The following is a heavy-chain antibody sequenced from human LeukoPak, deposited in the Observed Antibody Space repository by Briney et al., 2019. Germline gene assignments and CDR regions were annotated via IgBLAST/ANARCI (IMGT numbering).Heavy chain of an antibody. V-gene: IGHV4-30-2*01. D-gene: IGHD2-15*01. CDR3: ARASCSGGSCYHTDY. CDR2: IYHSGST. CDR1: GGSFSGYS. Sequence: SETLSLTCAVYGGSFSGYSWSWIRQPPGKGLEWIGYIYHSGSTYYNPSLKSRVTISVDRSKNQFSLKLSSVTAADTAVYYCARASCSGGSCYHTDYWGQGTLVTVSS. J-gene: IGHJ4*02.